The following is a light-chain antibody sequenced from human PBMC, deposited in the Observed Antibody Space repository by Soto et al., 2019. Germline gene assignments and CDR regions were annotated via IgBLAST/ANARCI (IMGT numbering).Light chain of an antibody. CDR3: QQYDSSWT. CDR1: QSVPSNF. Sequence: EIVLTQSPGTLSLSPGERATLSCRASQSVPSNFLAWYQQKPGQAPILLIYGVSRRATGIPDRFSGSGSGTDFTITISGLEPGDFAVYYCQQYDSSWTFGQGTKVEIK. J-gene: IGKJ1*01. CDR2: GVS. V-gene: IGKV3-20*01.